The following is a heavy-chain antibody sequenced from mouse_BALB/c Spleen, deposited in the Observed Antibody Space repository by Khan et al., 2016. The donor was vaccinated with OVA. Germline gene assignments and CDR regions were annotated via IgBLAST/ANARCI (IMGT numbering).Heavy chain of an antibody. J-gene: IGHJ4*01. Sequence: QVQLKQSGPPLLPPLSSFPLSFPPSFYIFTSYWIHWVKQRSGQGLEWIARIYPGTGSTYYNEKFKGKATLTADKSSSTAYMQLSSLKSEDSAVYFCARDYGSNYAMDYWGQGTSVTVSS. CDR1: FYIFTSYW. D-gene: IGHD1-1*01. V-gene: IGHV1-76*01. CDR2: IYPGTGST. CDR3: ARDYGSNYAMDY.